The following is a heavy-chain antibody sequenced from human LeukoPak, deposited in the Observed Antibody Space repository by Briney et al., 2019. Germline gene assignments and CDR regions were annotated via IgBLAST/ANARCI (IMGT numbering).Heavy chain of an antibody. CDR2: INHSGST. CDR1: GGSFSGYY. D-gene: IGHD3-10*01. CDR3: ATTPYGSGSYYLTEYFDY. J-gene: IGHJ4*02. V-gene: IGHV4-34*01. Sequence: SETLSLTCAVYGGSFSGYYWSWIRQPPGKALEWIGEINHSGSTNYNPSLKSRVTISVDTSKNQFSLKLSSVTAADTAVYYCATTPYGSGSYYLTEYFDYWGQGTLVTVSS.